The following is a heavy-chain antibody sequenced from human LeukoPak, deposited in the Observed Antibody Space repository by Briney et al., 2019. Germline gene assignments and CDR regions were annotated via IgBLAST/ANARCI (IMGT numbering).Heavy chain of an antibody. V-gene: IGHV4-31*03. Sequence: SQTLSLTCTVSGGSISSGGYYWSWIRQHPGKGLEWIGYIYYSGSTYYNPSLKSRVTISVDTSKNQFSLKLSSVTAADTAVYYCARAPMVRGVIISVPSYYFDYWGQGTLDTVSS. J-gene: IGHJ4*02. CDR3: ARAPMVRGVIISVPSYYFDY. D-gene: IGHD3-10*01. CDR1: GGSISSGGYY. CDR2: IYYSGST.